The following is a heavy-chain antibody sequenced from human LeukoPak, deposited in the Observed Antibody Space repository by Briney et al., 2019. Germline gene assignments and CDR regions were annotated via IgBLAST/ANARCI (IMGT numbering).Heavy chain of an antibody. CDR1: GFSFSTYV. Sequence: GGSLRLSCAASGFSFSTYVMSWVRQAPGKGLEWVSSIGGDGHVSYYADSVKGRFTISRENAKNSLYLQMTSLRAGDTAVYYCARALPRGYSYGSDAFDIWGQGTMVTVSS. CDR3: ARALPRGYSYGSDAFDI. D-gene: IGHD5-18*01. V-gene: IGHV3-23*01. CDR2: IGGDGHVS. J-gene: IGHJ3*02.